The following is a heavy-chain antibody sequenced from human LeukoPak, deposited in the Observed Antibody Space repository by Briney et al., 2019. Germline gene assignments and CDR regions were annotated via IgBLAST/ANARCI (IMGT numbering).Heavy chain of an antibody. CDR2: ISGSGGGT. D-gene: IGHD5-18*01. V-gene: IGHV3-23*01. CDR1: GFSFSNYG. CDR3: AKPRSPGYSMGYDPDY. J-gene: IGHJ4*02. Sequence: PGGSLRLSCAASGFSFSNYGVNWVRQTPGKGLEWVSAISGSGGGTFYAPPVKGRFTISRDNSKNMLFLQMNGLRAEDTATYYCAKPRSPGYSMGYDPDYWGQGTLVIVST.